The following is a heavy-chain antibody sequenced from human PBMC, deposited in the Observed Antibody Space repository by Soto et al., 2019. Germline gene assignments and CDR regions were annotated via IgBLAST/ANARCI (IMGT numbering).Heavy chain of an antibody. CDR3: VSPAVDCSSTSCPGDYYYMDV. CDR1: GFTVSSNY. D-gene: IGHD2-2*01. CDR2: IYSGGST. J-gene: IGHJ6*03. V-gene: IGHV3-66*01. Sequence: GGSLRLSCAASGFTVSSNYMSWVRQAPGKGLEWVSVIYSGGSTYYADSVKGRFTISRDNSKNTLYLQMNSLRAEDTAVYYCVSPAVDCSSTSCPGDYYYMDVWGKGTTVTVSS.